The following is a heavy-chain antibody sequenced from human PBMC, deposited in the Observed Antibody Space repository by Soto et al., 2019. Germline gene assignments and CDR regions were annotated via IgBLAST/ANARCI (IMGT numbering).Heavy chain of an antibody. CDR3: ATLTAGAGGRSY. J-gene: IGHJ4*02. D-gene: IGHD6-13*01. Sequence: SETLSLTCTVPGASVSSATYHWSWIRQHPGKGLEWIGYITGSPYYNPSLKSRVTISLDTSRNQFSLELSSVTAADTAVYYCATLTAGAGGRSYWGQGTLVTVSS. CDR1: GASVSSATYH. V-gene: IGHV4-31*03. CDR2: ITGSP.